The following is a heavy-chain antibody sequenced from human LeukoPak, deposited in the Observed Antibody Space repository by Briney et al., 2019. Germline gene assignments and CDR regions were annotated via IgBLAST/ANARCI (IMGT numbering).Heavy chain of an antibody. J-gene: IGHJ4*02. Sequence: PGRSLRLSCAASGFTFSSYAMHWVRQAPGKGLEWVAVISYDGSNKYYADSVKGRFTISRDNSKNTLYLQMNTLRAEDTAVYYCAKSITILRVVIIPDNWGQGTLVTVSS. CDR1: GFTFSSYA. CDR2: ISYDGSNK. V-gene: IGHV3-30-3*02. CDR3: AKSITILRVVIIPDN. D-gene: IGHD3-3*01.